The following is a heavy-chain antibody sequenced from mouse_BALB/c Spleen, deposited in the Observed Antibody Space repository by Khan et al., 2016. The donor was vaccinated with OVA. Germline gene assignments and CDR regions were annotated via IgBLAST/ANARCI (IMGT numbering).Heavy chain of an antibody. CDR1: NYSFTDYT. J-gene: IGHJ3*01. D-gene: IGHD1-2*01. V-gene: IGHV1-18*01. CDR2: INPYNGGS. CDR3: TRPGYGGFAY. Sequence: EVQLQQSGPELVKPGDSMKISCKASNYSFTDYTMNWVKQSHGKNLEWIGLINPYNGGSNYNQKLKGKATLTVDKSSSTAYMELLSLTSEDSAVYYCTRPGYGGFAYWGQGTLVTVSA.